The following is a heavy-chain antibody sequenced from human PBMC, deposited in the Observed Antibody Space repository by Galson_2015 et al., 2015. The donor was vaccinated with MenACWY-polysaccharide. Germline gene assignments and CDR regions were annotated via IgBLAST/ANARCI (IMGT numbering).Heavy chain of an antibody. CDR2: IKSDGSDT. V-gene: IGHV3-74*03. D-gene: IGHD5-12*01. J-gene: IGHJ4*02. CDR1: GFTFSSHW. Sequence: SLRLSCAGSGFTFSSHWMYWVRHGPGKGLEWVSRIKSDGSDTTYADSVKGRFTISRDNAKNTLYLQMSSLRAEDTAVYYCTTHAPHKYSAYDWGQGTLVTVSA. CDR3: TTHAPHKYSAYD.